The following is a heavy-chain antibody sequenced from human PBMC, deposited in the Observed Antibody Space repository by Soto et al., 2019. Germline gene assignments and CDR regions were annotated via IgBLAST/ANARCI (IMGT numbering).Heavy chain of an antibody. CDR1: GGSFSGYY. CDR3: ARDLTTGNDYYYGMDI. D-gene: IGHD1-1*01. Sequence: SETLSLTCAVYGGSFSGYYWSWIRQPPGKGLEWIGEINHSGSTNYNPSLKSRVTISVDTSKNQFSLKLSSVTAADTAVYYCARDLTTGNDYYYGMDIWGQGTTVTVSS. V-gene: IGHV4-34*01. J-gene: IGHJ6*02. CDR2: INHSGST.